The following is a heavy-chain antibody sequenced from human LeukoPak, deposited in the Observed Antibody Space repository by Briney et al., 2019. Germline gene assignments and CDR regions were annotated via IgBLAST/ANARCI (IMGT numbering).Heavy chain of an antibody. CDR2: IYTSGST. Sequence: SETLSLTCTVSGGSISSYYWSWIRQPAGKGLEWIGRIYTSGSTNYNPSLKSRVTMSVDTSKKQFSLKLSSVTAADTAVYYCARSDIAYYYDSSGYAFDIWGQGTMVTVSS. CDR1: GGSISSYY. V-gene: IGHV4-4*07. J-gene: IGHJ3*02. D-gene: IGHD3-22*01. CDR3: ARSDIAYYYDSSGYAFDI.